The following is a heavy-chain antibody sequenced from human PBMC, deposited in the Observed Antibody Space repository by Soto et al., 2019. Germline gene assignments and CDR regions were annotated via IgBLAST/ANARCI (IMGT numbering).Heavy chain of an antibody. D-gene: IGHD3-22*01. Sequence: ASVKVSCKASGYPFSDNQIHWLRRAPGQGLEWMGWLNPKSGGTNYAQKFQGRVTMTRDTSVITAYMELSRLRTDDTAVYYFAREASYYDSRWGQGTLVTVSS. V-gene: IGHV1-2*02. J-gene: IGHJ4*02. CDR2: LNPKSGGT. CDR1: GYPFSDNQ. CDR3: AREASYYDSR.